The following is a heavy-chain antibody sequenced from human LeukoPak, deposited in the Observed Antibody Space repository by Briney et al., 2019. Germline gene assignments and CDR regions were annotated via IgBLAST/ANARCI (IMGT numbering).Heavy chain of an antibody. CDR2: IYYSGST. Sequence: SETLSLTCTVSGGSISSYYWSWIRQPPGKGLAWIGYIYYSGSTNYNPSLKSRVTISVDTSKNQFSLKLSSVTAADTAVYYCARVSNYDLVWIDYWGQGTLVTVSS. V-gene: IGHV4-59*01. D-gene: IGHD4-11*01. CDR3: ARVSNYDLVWIDY. CDR1: GGSISSYY. J-gene: IGHJ4*02.